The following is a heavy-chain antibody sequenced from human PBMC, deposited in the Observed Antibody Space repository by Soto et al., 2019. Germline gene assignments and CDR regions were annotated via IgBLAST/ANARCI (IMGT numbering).Heavy chain of an antibody. J-gene: IGHJ3*02. CDR2: ISAYNGNT. CDR3: ARENLSGDAFDI. D-gene: IGHD7-27*01. V-gene: IGHV1-18*01. CDR1: GYTLTSYG. Sequence: GAPGEVSRKASGYTLTSYGISGGRQAPGQGLEWMGWISAYNGNTNYAQKLQGRVTMTTDTSTSTAYMELRSLRSDDTAVYYCARENLSGDAFDIWGQGTMVTVSS.